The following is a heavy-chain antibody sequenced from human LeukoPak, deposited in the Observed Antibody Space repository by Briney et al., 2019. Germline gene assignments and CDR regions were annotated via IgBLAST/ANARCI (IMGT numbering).Heavy chain of an antibody. CDR2: ISYDGSNK. D-gene: IGHD3-22*01. CDR3: ARDDYYDSSGYYSY. V-gene: IGHV3-30-3*01. Sequence: PGRSLRLSCAASGFTFSSYAMHWVRQAPGKGLERVAVISYDGSNKYYADSVKGRFTISRDNSKNSLYLQMNSLRAEDTAVYYCARDDYYDSSGYYSYWGQGTLVTVSS. CDR1: GFTFSSYA. J-gene: IGHJ4*02.